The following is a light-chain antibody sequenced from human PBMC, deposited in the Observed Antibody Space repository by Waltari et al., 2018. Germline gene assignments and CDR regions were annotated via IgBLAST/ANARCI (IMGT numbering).Light chain of an antibody. J-gene: IGLJ2*01. CDR2: QDS. V-gene: IGLV3-1*01. Sequence: SYELTQPPSVSVSPGQTASITCSGDKLGDKYACWYQQKPGQSPVLVIYQDSKRPSGIPGRFSGSNSGNTATRTISGTQAREEADYYCQAWDSSTVVCGGGTKLTVL. CDR3: QAWDSSTVV. CDR1: KLGDKY.